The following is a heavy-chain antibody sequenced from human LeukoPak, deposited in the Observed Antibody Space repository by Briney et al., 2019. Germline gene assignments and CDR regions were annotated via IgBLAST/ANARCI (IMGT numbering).Heavy chain of an antibody. Sequence: GGSLRLSCAASGFTFSSYSMNWVRQAPGKGLEWVSYISSSSSTIYYADSVKGRFTISRDNAKNSLYLQMNSLRTEDTAVYYCARDRGSSSSFYYYYYMDVWGKGTTVTVSS. CDR1: GFTFSSYS. CDR3: ARDRGSSSSFYYYYYMDV. CDR2: ISSSSSTI. D-gene: IGHD6-6*01. V-gene: IGHV3-48*01. J-gene: IGHJ6*03.